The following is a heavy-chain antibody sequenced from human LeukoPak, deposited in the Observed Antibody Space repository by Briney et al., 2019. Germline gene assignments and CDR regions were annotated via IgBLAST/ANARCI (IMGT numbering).Heavy chain of an antibody. V-gene: IGHV3-66*02. D-gene: IGHD1-26*01. CDR2: IYSGGTT. Sequence: GGSLRLSCAASGFTVSSNYMSWVRQAPGKGLGWVSVIYSGGTTNYADSVKGRLIISRDNSKNTLFLQMNSLGTEDTAVYYCARELNLGQGTLVTVSS. CDR3: ARELN. J-gene: IGHJ4*02. CDR1: GFTVSSNY.